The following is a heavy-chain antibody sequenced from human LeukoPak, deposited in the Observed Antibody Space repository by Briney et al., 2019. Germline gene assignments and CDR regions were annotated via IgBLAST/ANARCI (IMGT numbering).Heavy chain of an antibody. V-gene: IGHV4-39*01. J-gene: IGHJ5*02. D-gene: IGHD1-14*01. CDR3: VRHTHNPAFDP. Sequence: SKTLSLTCTVSGGSISSSNYYWAWTRQPPGKGLEWIGSVYYNANTYYNPSLKGRVTVSADMSKNQFSLKLNSLTAADTAVYYCVRHTHNPAFDPWGQGTLVTVSS. CDR2: VYYNANT. CDR1: GGSISSSNYY.